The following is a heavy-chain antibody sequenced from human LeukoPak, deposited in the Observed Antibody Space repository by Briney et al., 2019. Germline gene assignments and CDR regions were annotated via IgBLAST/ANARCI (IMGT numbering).Heavy chain of an antibody. J-gene: IGHJ6*02. CDR3: ARDCGGDCYPYYYYGMDV. Sequence: GGSLRVSCAASGFTLSSNYMSELRQAPWKGLEGVAVIYSGGSTYYTDSVKGRFSISRDNTKNTLYIQMNSLRAENTAVYYCARDCGGDCYPYYYYGMDVWGQGTTVTVSS. D-gene: IGHD2-21*02. CDR2: IYSGGST. CDR1: GFTLSSNY. V-gene: IGHV3-66*01.